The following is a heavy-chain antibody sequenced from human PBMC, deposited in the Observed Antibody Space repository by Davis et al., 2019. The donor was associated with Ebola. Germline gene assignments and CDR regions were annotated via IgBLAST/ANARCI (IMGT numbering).Heavy chain of an antibody. D-gene: IGHD6-13*01. CDR3: AVIAAAVGY. CDR2: INHSGTT. CDR1: GGSISSGGYY. V-gene: IGHV4-39*01. Sequence: PSETLSLTCTVSGGSISSGGYYWSWIRQHPGKGLEWIGEINHSGTTYYNPSLKSRVTISVDTSKNQFSLKLSSVTAADTAVYYCAVIAAAVGYWGQGTLVTVSS. J-gene: IGHJ4*02.